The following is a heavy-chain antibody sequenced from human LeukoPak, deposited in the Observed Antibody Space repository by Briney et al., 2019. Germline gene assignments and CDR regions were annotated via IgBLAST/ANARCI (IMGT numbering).Heavy chain of an antibody. V-gene: IGHV1-46*01. Sequence: ASVKVSCKASGYTFTSYYMHWVRQAPGQGLVWMGIINPSGGSTSYAQKFQGRVTMTRDMSTSTVYMELSSLRSEDTAVYYCARDAGKQLVRYYYYMDVWGKGTTVTVSS. J-gene: IGHJ6*03. CDR2: INPSGGST. D-gene: IGHD6-6*01. CDR1: GYTFTSYY. CDR3: ARDAGKQLVRYYYYMDV.